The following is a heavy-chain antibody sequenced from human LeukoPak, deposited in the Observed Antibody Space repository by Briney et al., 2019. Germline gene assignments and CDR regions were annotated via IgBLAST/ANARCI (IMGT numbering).Heavy chain of an antibody. CDR3: AKDANVNYDSSGYDGAFDI. V-gene: IGHV3-30*18. CDR2: ISYDGSNK. Sequence: GRSLRLSCAASGFTFSSYGMHWVRQAPGKGLEWVAVISYDGSNKYYADSVKGRFTISRDNSKNTLYLQMNSLRAEDTAVYYCAKDANVNYDSSGYDGAFDIWGQGTMVTVSS. D-gene: IGHD3-22*01. CDR1: GFTFSSYG. J-gene: IGHJ3*02.